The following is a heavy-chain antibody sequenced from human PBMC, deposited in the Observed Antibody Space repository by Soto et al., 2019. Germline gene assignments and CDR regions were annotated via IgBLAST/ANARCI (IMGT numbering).Heavy chain of an antibody. V-gene: IGHV1-69*13. J-gene: IGHJ4*02. CDR3: ARDAGDCVWGSYRSPFDY. D-gene: IGHD3-16*02. CDR1: GGTFSSYA. Sequence: GASVKVSCKASGGTFSSYAISWVRQAPGQGLEWMGGIIPIFGTANYAQKFQGRVTITADESTSTAYMELSSLRSEDTAVYYCARDAGDCVWGSYRSPFDYWGQGTLVTVSS. CDR2: IIPIFGTA.